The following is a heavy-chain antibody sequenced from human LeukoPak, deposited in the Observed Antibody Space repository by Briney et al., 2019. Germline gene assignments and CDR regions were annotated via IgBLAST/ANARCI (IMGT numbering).Heavy chain of an antibody. V-gene: IGHV3-43*02. Sequence: GGSLRLSCAASGFIFDDYAMHWVRQAPGKGLEWVSLISGDGGRTYYTDSVKGRFTISRDNSKHSLYLQMNSLRTEDTALYYCTKNGGYSDAFDIWGQGTMVTVSS. D-gene: IGHD3-10*01. CDR3: TKNGGYSDAFDI. CDR2: ISGDGGRT. CDR1: GFIFDDYA. J-gene: IGHJ3*02.